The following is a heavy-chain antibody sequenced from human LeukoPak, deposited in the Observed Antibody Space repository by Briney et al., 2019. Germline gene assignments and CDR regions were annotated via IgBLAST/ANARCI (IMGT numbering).Heavy chain of an antibody. CDR3: AREETTWSVWFDY. J-gene: IGHJ4*02. CDR2: TYTSGST. CDR1: GGSISSYY. V-gene: IGHV4-4*07. D-gene: IGHD3-16*01. Sequence: SETLSLTCTVSGGSISSYYWSWIRQPAGKGLEWIGRTYTSGSTNYNPSLKSRVTISVDKSKNQFSLKLSSVTAADTAVYYCAREETTWSVWFDYWGQGTLVTVSS.